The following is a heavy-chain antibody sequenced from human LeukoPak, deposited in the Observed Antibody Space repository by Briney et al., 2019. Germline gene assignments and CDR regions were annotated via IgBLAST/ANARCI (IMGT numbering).Heavy chain of an antibody. CDR1: GGTFSSYA. D-gene: IGHD2-15*01. CDR2: IIPIFGIA. CDR3: ARGLGGSVEYYMDV. Sequence: ASVKVSCKASGGTFSSYAISWVRQAPGQGLEWMGGIIPIFGIANYTQKFQGRVTITADESTSTAYMELSSLRSEDTAVYYCARGLGGSVEYYMDVCGKGTTVTVSS. V-gene: IGHV1-69*13. J-gene: IGHJ6*03.